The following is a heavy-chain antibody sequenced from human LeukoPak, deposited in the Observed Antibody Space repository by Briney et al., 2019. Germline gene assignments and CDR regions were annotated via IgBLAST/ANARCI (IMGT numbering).Heavy chain of an antibody. Sequence: ASVKVSCKASGYTFTGYYMHWVRQAPGQGLEWMGWINPNSGGTNYAQKFQGRVTMTRDTSISTAYMELSRLRSDDTAVYYCASTPPYSGSYYPSGAFDIWGQGTMVTVSS. J-gene: IGHJ3*02. CDR2: INPNSGGT. V-gene: IGHV1-2*02. CDR3: ASTPPYSGSYYPSGAFDI. CDR1: GYTFTGYY. D-gene: IGHD1-26*01.